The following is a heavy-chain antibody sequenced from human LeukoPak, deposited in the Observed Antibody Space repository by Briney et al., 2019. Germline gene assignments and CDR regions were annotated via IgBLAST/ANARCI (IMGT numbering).Heavy chain of an antibody. D-gene: IGHD6-6*01. CDR3: AKDWTSIAARPGDYYYYYGMDV. CDR1: GFTFSSYA. V-gene: IGHV3-30-3*01. CDR2: ISYDGSNK. J-gene: IGHJ6*02. Sequence: GRSLRLSCAASGFTFSSYAMHWVRQAPGKGLEWVAVISYDGSNKYYADSVKGRFTISRDNSKNTLYLQMNSLRAEDTAVYYCAKDWTSIAARPGDYYYYYGMDVWGQGTTVTVSS.